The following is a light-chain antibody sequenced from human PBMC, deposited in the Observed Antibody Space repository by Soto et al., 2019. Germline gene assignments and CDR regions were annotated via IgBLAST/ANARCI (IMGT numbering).Light chain of an antibody. V-gene: IGKV3-20*01. CDR2: GAA. CDR1: QSVESGY. Sequence: VLTQSPGTLSVSPGERATLSCRASQSVESGYFAWYQQKPGQAPRLLIYGAANRATGSPDRFRGSGSGADFTLTISRGELEDSAMYYCQQYHCSPEYSFGQGTKVEIK. CDR3: QQYHCSPEYS. J-gene: IGKJ2*01.